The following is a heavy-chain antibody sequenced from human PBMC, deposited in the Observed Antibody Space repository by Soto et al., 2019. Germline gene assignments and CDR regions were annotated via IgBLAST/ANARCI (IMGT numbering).Heavy chain of an antibody. D-gene: IGHD1-26*01. CDR3: ARGLLGGGDY. Sequence: EVQLVESGGGLVQPGESLRLSCAASRFTFSIQWMHWVRQAPGKGLVWVSRINSDGSITTYADSVKGRFTISRDNAKNTVYLQMNSLRAEDTAVYYCARGLLGGGDYWGQGTLVTVSS. CDR2: INSDGSIT. CDR1: RFTFSIQW. J-gene: IGHJ4*02. V-gene: IGHV3-74*03.